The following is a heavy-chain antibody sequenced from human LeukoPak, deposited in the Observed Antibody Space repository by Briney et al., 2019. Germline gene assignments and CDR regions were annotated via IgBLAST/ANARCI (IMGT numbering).Heavy chain of an antibody. J-gene: IGHJ4*02. CDR2: ISGSGGST. D-gene: IGHD3-9*01. Sequence: PGGSLRLSCAASGFTFSNYAMSWVRQAPGRGLEWVSAISGSGGSTYYADSVKGRFTISRDNSKNTLYLQMNSLRAEDTAVYYCAKSRSFDWLPSDYWGRGTLVTVSS. CDR3: AKSRSFDWLPSDY. V-gene: IGHV3-23*01. CDR1: GFTFSNYA.